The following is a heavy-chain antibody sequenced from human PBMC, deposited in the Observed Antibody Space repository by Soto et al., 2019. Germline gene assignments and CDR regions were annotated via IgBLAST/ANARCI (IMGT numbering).Heavy chain of an antibody. V-gene: IGHV1-3*01. CDR3: AREDSLRSPYYFDY. CDR2: ISAGNENT. CDR1: GYTFTSYA. Sequence: ASVKVSCKASGYTFTSYAIHWVRQAPGQRLEWMGWISAGNENTKYSQKFQGRVTITTDTSATTAFMELSSLRSEDTAVYYCAREDSLRSPYYFDYWGQGTLVTVS. J-gene: IGHJ4*02.